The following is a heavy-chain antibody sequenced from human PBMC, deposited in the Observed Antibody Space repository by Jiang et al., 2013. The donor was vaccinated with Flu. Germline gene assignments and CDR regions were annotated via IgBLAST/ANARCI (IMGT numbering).Heavy chain of an antibody. V-gene: IGHV3-48*03. CDR1: GFTFSSYE. CDR2: ISSSGSTI. Sequence: VQLLESGGGLVQPGGSLRLSCAASGFTFSSYEMNWVRQAPGKGLEWVSYISSSGSTIYYADSVKGRFTISRDNAKNSLYLQMNSLRAEDTAVYYCARVVVVAATRDWFDPWGQGTLVTVSS. D-gene: IGHD2-15*01. CDR3: ARVVVVAATRDWFDP. J-gene: IGHJ5*02.